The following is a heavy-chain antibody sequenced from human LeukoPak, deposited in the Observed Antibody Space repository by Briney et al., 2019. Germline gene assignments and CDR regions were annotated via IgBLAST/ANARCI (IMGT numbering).Heavy chain of an antibody. D-gene: IGHD2-2*02. CDR3: ARLDIVVVPAATPPSYYYYYYMTS. J-gene: IGHJ6*03. CDR2: IYPGDSDT. V-gene: IGHV5-51*01. Sequence: GESLKISCKGSGYSFTSYWIGWVRQMPGKGLEWMGIIYPGDSDTRYSPSFQGQVTISADKSISTAYLQWSSLKASDTAMYYCARLDIVVVPAATPPSYYYYYYMTSGAKGPRSPSP. CDR1: GYSFTSYW.